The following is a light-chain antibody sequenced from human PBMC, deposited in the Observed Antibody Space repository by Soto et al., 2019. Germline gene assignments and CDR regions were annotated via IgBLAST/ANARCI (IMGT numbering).Light chain of an antibody. J-gene: IGLJ3*02. CDR2: DVN. Sequence: QSALTQPASVSGSPGQSITISCTGTSSDVGGYNYVSWYQQHPGKAPKLMIYDVNNRPSGVSNRFSGSKFGNAASLTISGLQAEDEADYYCGSYTSSSTWVFGGGTKLTVL. CDR1: SSDVGGYNY. CDR3: GSYTSSSTWV. V-gene: IGLV2-14*03.